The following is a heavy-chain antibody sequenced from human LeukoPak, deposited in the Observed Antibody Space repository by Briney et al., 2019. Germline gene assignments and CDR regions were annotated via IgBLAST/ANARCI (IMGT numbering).Heavy chain of an antibody. Sequence: SETLSLTCTVSDDSTRSGNFYWNWIRQPAGKRLEWIGRIYSSGSTNYNPSLKSRVSISIDKSNNQFSLTLRSVAAADTGVYYCARASNYVWGSYRLDWGQGTLVSVCS. CDR1: DDSTRSGNFY. J-gene: IGHJ4*02. D-gene: IGHD3-16*02. CDR2: IYSSGST. CDR3: ARASNYVWGSYRLD. V-gene: IGHV4-61*02.